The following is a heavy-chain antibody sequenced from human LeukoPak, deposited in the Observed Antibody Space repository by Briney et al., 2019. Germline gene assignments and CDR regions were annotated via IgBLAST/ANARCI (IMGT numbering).Heavy chain of an antibody. CDR2: IISYSGET. Sequence: ASVTVSCKSSGFTFFTDSYVHWVRHAPRQGLEWMGWIISYSGETNYSQKFQGRVTMTSDTSISARYMELRWLTFDDKATYYCARVIPAPTVWGQGTTVTVSS. CDR3: ARVIPAPTV. D-gene: IGHD2-2*02. CDR1: GFTFFTDSY. V-gene: IGHV1-2*02. J-gene: IGHJ6*02.